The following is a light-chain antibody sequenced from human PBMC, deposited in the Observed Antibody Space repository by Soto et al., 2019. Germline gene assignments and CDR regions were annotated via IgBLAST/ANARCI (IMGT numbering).Light chain of an antibody. CDR3: AVWDDSLSGAV. CDR2: RNN. V-gene: IGLV1-47*01. J-gene: IGLJ2*01. CDR1: SSNIGSYY. Sequence: QSVLTQPPSVSGTPGQRVTISCSGSSSNIGSYYVYWYQQLPGTAPKLLIYRNNHRPSGVPARFSGSKSGTSASLAISGLRSEDEADYCCAVWDDSLSGAVFGGGTKLTVL.